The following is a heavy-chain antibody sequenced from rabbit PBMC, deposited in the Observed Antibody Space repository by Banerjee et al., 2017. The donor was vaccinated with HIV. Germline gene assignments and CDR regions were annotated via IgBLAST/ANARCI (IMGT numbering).Heavy chain of an antibody. V-gene: IGHV1S40*01. CDR2: IYTGNSGNT. CDR1: GFDLSNYYY. J-gene: IGHJ6*01. CDR3: ARRDGGYVAYGYAYYGMDL. Sequence: QSLEESGGDLVKPGASLTLTCTASGFDLSNYYYMCWVRQAPGKGLEWIACIYTGNSGNTYYASWAKGRFTISKTSSTTVTLQMTSLTAADTATYFCARRDGGYVAYGYAYYGMDLRGQGTLVTVS. D-gene: IGHD6-1*01.